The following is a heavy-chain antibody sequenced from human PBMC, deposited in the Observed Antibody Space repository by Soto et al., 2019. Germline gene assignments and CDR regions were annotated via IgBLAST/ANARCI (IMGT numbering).Heavy chain of an antibody. CDR2: IYYSGST. CDR1: GGSISSGGYY. V-gene: IGHV4-31*03. Sequence: SETLSLTCTVSGGSISSGGYYWSWIRQHPGKGLEWIGYIYYSGSTYYNPSLKSRVTISVDTSKNQFSLKLSSVTAADTAVYYCARFYGSGSYYNGWYFDYWGQGTLVTVSS. D-gene: IGHD3-10*01. J-gene: IGHJ4*02. CDR3: ARFYGSGSYYNGWYFDY.